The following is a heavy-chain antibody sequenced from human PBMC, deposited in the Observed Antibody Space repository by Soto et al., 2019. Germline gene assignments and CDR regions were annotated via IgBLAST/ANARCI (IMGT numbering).Heavy chain of an antibody. D-gene: IGHD6-13*01. V-gene: IGHV1-69*01. CDR2: IIPIFGTA. CDR1: GGTFSSYA. CDR3: ARFAGGYSSSWAPDYYGMDV. J-gene: IGHJ6*02. Sequence: QVQLVQSGAEVKKPGSSVKVSCKASGGTFSSYAISWVRQAPGQGLEWMGGIIPIFGTANYAQKFQGRVTITADESTSTAYRELSSLRAEDTAVYYCARFAGGYSSSWAPDYYGMDVWGQGTTVTVSS.